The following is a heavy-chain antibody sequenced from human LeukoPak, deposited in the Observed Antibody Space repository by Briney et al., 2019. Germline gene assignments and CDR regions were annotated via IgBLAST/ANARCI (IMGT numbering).Heavy chain of an antibody. J-gene: IGHJ5*02. D-gene: IGHD2-2*01. Sequence: PSETLSLTCTVSGGSISSHYWSWIRQPPGKGLEWIGYIYYSGSTNYNPSLKSRVTISVDTSKNQFSLKLSSVTAADTAVYYCARLRCSSTSCYEIWFDPWGQGTLVTVSS. V-gene: IGHV4-59*11. CDR3: ARLRCSSTSCYEIWFDP. CDR1: GGSISSHY. CDR2: IYYSGST.